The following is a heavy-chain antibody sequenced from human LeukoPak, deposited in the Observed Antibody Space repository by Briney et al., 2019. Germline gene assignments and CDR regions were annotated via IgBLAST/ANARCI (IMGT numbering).Heavy chain of an antibody. CDR2: INPSGGST. D-gene: IGHD3-3*01. CDR3: ARGAYYDFHYYYYYMDV. V-gene: IGHV1-46*01. J-gene: IGHJ6*03. Sequence: ASVKVSCKASGYTFTSYYMRWVRQAPGQGLEWMGIINPSGGSTSYAQKFQGRVTMTRDTSTSTVYMELSSLRSEDTAVYYCARGAYYDFHYYYYYMDVWGKGTTVTVSS. CDR1: GYTFTSYY.